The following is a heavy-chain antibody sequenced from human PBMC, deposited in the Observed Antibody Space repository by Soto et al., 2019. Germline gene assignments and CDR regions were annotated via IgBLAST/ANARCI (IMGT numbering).Heavy chain of an antibody. D-gene: IGHD1-26*01. CDR1: GGSISSYY. CDR3: ARGLLTLPYGMDV. V-gene: IGHV4-59*01. J-gene: IGHJ6*02. CDR2: IYYSGST. Sequence: QVQLQESGPGLVKPSETLSLTCTVSGGSISSYYWSWIRQPPGKGLEWIGYIYYSGSTTYNPSLKSRVTLSVDTSKNQFSLKLSSVTAADTAVYYCARGLLTLPYGMDVWGQGTTVTVSS.